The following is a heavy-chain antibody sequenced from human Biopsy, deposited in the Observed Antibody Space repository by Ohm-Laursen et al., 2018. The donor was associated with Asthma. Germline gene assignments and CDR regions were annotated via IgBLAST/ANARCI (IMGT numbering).Heavy chain of an antibody. J-gene: IGHJ4*02. Sequence: SLRLSCTASGFSFDDYGMSWVRQAPGKGLDWVSDINWNGGSTGYADSVKGRFTISRDNAKNSLYLQMNSLRAEDTALYHCGRDMGGFGSGWFPVEFWGQGTLVTVSS. V-gene: IGHV3-20*01. CDR1: GFSFDDYG. D-gene: IGHD6-19*01. CDR2: INWNGGST. CDR3: GRDMGGFGSGWFPVEF.